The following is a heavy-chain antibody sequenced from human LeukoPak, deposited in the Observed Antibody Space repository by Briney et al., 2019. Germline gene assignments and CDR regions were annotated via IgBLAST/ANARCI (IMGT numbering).Heavy chain of an antibody. V-gene: IGHV3-30-3*01. Sequence: GSLRLSCAASGFTFSSYAMHWVRQAPGKGLEWVAVISYHENNKYYADSLKGRFTISRDNSKNMLYLQMNSLRAEDTAVYYCARDVSGGGYCTGGSCYHLFEYWGQGTLVTVSS. D-gene: IGHD2-15*01. CDR2: ISYHENNK. CDR3: ARDVSGGGYCTGGSCYHLFEY. CDR1: GFTFSSYA. J-gene: IGHJ4*02.